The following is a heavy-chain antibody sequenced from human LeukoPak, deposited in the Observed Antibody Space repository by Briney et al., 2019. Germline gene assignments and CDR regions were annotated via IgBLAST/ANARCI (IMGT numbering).Heavy chain of an antibody. CDR2: ISYDGSNK. CDR3: ARGSGSYSPWFDP. V-gene: IGHV3-30*04. J-gene: IGHJ5*02. D-gene: IGHD1-26*01. CDR1: GFTFSSYA. Sequence: GGSLRLSCAASGFTFSSYAMHWVRQAPGKGLEWVAVISYDGSNKYYADSVKGRFTISRDNSKNTLYLQMNCLRAEDTAVYYCARGSGSYSPWFDPWGQGTLVTVSS.